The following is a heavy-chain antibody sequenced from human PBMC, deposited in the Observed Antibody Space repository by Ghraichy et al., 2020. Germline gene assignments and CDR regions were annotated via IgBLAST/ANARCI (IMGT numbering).Heavy chain of an antibody. CDR2: MYFTGTT. Sequence: LSCTVSGGSITGYYWNWIRQSSGKGLEWVARMYFTGTTNYNPSLKDRVTMSVDASKSQFSLRMTSVTDADSGVYYCARDRRHRVQDTWFDPWGQGTLVIVSS. CDR1: GGSITGYY. J-gene: IGHJ5*02. V-gene: IGHV4-4*07. CDR3: ARDRRHRVQDTWFDP. D-gene: IGHD1-14*01.